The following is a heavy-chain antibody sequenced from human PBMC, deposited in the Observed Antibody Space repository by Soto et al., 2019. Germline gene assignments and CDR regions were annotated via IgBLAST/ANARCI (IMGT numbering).Heavy chain of an antibody. J-gene: IGHJ4*02. CDR3: SRVIVATMIDY. CDR1: GFTFGDYA. V-gene: IGHV3-49*04. CDR2: IRRKTYGGTT. D-gene: IGHD5-12*01. Sequence: GSLRLSCTTSGFTFGDYAMSWVRQAPGQGLEWLGFIRRKTYGGTTEYAASVKGRFTISRDDSKSIAYLQMNSLKIEDTAVYYCSRVIVATMIDYWGQGTLVTVSS.